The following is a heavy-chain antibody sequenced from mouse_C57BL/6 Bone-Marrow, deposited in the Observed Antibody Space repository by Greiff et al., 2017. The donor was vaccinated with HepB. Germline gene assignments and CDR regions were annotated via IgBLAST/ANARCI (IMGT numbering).Heavy chain of an antibody. CDR3: ARPLIYYDSY. V-gene: IGHV1-43*01. J-gene: IGHJ2*01. D-gene: IGHD2-4*01. CDR1: GYSFTGYY. Sequence: VQLQQSGPELVKPGASVKISCKASGYSFTGYYMHWVKQSSEKSLEWIGEINPSTGGTSYNQKFKGKATLTVDKSSSTAYMQLKSLTSEDSAVYYCARPLIYYDSYWGQGTTLTVSS. CDR2: INPSTGGT.